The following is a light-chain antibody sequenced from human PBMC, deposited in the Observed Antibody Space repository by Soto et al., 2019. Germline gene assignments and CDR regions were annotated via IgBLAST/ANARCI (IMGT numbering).Light chain of an antibody. CDR2: GAS. CDR3: QQYGSSPQVT. V-gene: IGKV3-20*01. Sequence: EIVLTQSPGTLSLSPGERATLSCRASQSVSSSYLAWYQQKPGQAPRLLIYGASSSATGIPDRFSGSGSGTDFTLTISRLETEDFAVYYCQQYGSSPQVTFGPGTKVDIK. CDR1: QSVSSSY. J-gene: IGKJ3*01.